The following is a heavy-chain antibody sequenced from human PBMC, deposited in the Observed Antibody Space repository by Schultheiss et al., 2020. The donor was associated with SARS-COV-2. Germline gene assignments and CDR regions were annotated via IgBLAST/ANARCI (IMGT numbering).Heavy chain of an antibody. CDR2: ISWNSGSI. D-gene: IGHD1-26*01. J-gene: IGHJ4*02. CDR3: ASISGRGTGY. V-gene: IGHV3-48*04. Sequence: GGSLRLSCAASGFTFSSYWMSWVRQAPGKGMEWVSGISWNSGSIGYADSVKGRFSISRDNAKNSLYLQMNSLRAEDTAVYYCASISGRGTGYWGQGTLVTVSS. CDR1: GFTFSSYW.